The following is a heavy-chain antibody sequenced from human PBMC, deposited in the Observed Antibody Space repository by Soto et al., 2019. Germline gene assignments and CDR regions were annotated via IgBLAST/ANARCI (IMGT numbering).Heavy chain of an antibody. CDR2: IIPIFGTA. CDR3: AGGPGKAAGGRVCFAP. J-gene: IGHJ5*02. D-gene: IGHD6-13*01. V-gene: IGHV1-69*13. Sequence: SVKVSCKASGGTFSSYAISWVRQAPGQGLEWMGGIIPIFGTANYAQKFQGRVTITADESTSTAYMELSSLRSEDTAVYYCAGGPGKAAGGRVCFAPWGKEPLVTVP. CDR1: GGTFSSYA.